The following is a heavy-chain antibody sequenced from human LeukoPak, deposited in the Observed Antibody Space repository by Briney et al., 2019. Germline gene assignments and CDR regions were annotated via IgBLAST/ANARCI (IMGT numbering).Heavy chain of an antibody. D-gene: IGHD2-2*01. CDR1: GFSFSDYN. V-gene: IGHV3-48*04. Sequence: GGSLRLSCAASGFSFSDYNMIWVRQAPGKGLEWISYISGASSTIYYADSVKGRFSISRDNVRNSLFLQMNSLRVEDTAVYYCARHEYCSTTSCPKWRAFDIWGQGTMVTVSS. CDR3: ARHEYCSTTSCPKWRAFDI. CDR2: ISGASSTI. J-gene: IGHJ3*02.